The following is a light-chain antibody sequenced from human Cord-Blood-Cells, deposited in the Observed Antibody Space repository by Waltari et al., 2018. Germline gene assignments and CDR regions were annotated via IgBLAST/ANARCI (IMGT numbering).Light chain of an antibody. CDR1: QSISSY. Sequence: DIQMTQSPSSLSASVGDRVTITCRASQSISSYLNWYQQKPGKAPKLPIYAASSLQSGVPSRFSGSGSGTDFTLTISSLQPEDVAVYYCQQYYSTPYTFGQGTKLEIK. CDR2: AAS. V-gene: IGKV1-39*01. J-gene: IGKJ2*01. CDR3: QQYYSTPYT.